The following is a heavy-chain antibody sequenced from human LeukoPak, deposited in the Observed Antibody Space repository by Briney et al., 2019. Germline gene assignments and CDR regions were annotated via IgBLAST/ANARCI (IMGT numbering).Heavy chain of an antibody. V-gene: IGHV4-61*02. CDR3: ATGGEDYYFDY. Sequence: SQTLSLTCTVSGGSISSGSYYWSWIRQPAGKGLEWIGRIYTSGSTNYNPSLKSRVTISVDTSKNQFSLKLSSVTAADTAVYYCATGGEDYYFDYWGQGTLVTVSS. J-gene: IGHJ4*02. CDR1: GGSISSGSYY. CDR2: IYTSGST.